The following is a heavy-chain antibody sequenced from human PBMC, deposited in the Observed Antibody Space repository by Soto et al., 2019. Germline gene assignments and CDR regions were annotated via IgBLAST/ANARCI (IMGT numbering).Heavy chain of an antibody. CDR3: ARDCSGGRCYPSWRYYYGMDV. J-gene: IGHJ6*02. Sequence: QVQLVESGGGVVQPGRSLRLSCAASGFTFSSYAMHWVRQAPGKGLEWVAVISYDGSNKYYADSVKGRFTISRDNSKNTLYLQMNSLRAEDTAVYYCARDCSGGRCYPSWRYYYGMDVWGQGTTVTVSS. V-gene: IGHV3-30-3*01. CDR1: GFTFSSYA. CDR2: ISYDGSNK. D-gene: IGHD2-15*01.